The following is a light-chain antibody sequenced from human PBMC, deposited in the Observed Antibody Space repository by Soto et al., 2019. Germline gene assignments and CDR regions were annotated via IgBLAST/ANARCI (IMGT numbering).Light chain of an antibody. J-gene: IGLJ2*01. V-gene: IGLV4-69*01. Sequence: QPVLTQSPSASASLGASVRLTCTLSSGHSSFAIAWHQQQPESGPRFLMKINNDGSHNRGDGIPDRFSASSSGAEHYLTISSLQAEDEADYYCQTWGTGIRVFGGGTKLTVL. CDR1: SGHSSFA. CDR2: INNDGSH. CDR3: QTWGTGIRV.